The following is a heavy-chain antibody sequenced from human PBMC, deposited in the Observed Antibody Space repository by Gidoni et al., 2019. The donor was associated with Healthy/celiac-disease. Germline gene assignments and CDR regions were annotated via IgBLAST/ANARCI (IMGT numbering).Heavy chain of an antibody. CDR3: AKDLYSSSPYGMDV. J-gene: IGHJ6*02. D-gene: IGHD6-13*01. CDR1: GFTFSSYG. CDR2: ISYDGSNK. V-gene: IGHV3-30*18. Sequence: QVQLVESGGGVVQPGRSLRLSCAASGFTFSSYGMHWVRQAPGKGLEWVAVISYDGSNKYYADSVKGRFTISRDNSKNTLYLQMNSLRAEDTAVYYCAKDLYSSSPYGMDVWGQGTTVTVSS.